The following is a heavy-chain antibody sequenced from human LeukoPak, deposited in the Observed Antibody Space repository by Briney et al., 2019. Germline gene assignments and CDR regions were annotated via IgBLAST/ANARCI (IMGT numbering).Heavy chain of an antibody. CDR2: IYYSGST. CDR3: ARGNYYESSGYPLEYFQH. J-gene: IGHJ1*01. D-gene: IGHD3-22*01. CDR1: GGSISSYY. Sequence: SETLSLTCTVSGGSISSYYWSWIRQPPGKGLEWIGYIYYSGSTNYNPSLKSRVTISVDTSKNQFSLKLSSVTAADTAVYYCARGNYYESSGYPLEYFQHWGQGTLVTVSS. V-gene: IGHV4-59*01.